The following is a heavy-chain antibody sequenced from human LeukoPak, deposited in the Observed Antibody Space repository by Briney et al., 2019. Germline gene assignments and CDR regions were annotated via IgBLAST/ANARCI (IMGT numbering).Heavy chain of an antibody. CDR1: GFTFSNYA. CDR2: ISDSGGAT. Sequence: GGSLRLSCAASGFTFSNYAMSWVRQAPGKGQEWVSAISDSGGATNCADSVKGRFTISRDNSKNTLYLQMNSLRAEDTAVYYCAKRSCGGGSCNFDYWGQGTLVTVSS. J-gene: IGHJ4*02. D-gene: IGHD2-15*01. V-gene: IGHV3-23*01. CDR3: AKRSCGGGSCNFDY.